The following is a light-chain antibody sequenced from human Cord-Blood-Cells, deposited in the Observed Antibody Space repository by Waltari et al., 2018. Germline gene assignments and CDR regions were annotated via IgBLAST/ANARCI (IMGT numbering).Light chain of an antibody. CDR2: EVS. CDR3: SSYTSSSTLDV. Sequence: QSALTPPASVSGSPRQSITISCTGTSSDVGGYNYVYWYQQHPGKAPKLMIYEVSNRPSGVSNRFSGSKSGNTASLTISGLQAEDEADYYCSSYTSSSTLDVFGTGTKVTVL. V-gene: IGLV2-14*01. J-gene: IGLJ1*01. CDR1: SSDVGGYNY.